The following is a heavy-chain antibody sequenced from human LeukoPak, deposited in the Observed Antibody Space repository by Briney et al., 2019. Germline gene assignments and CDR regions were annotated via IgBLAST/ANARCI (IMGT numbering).Heavy chain of an antibody. D-gene: IGHD6-13*01. CDR3: ARGLGFDP. CDR2: INHSGST. J-gene: IGHJ5*02. Sequence: GSLRLSCAASGFTFSSYAMSWVRQPPGKGLEWIGEINHSGSTNYNPPLKSRVTISVDTSKNQFSLKLSSVTAADTAVYYCARGLGFDPWGQGTLVTVSS. V-gene: IGHV4-34*01. CDR1: GFTFSSYA.